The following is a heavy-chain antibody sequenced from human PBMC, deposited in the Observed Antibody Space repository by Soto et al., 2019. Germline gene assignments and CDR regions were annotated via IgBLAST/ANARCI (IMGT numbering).Heavy chain of an antibody. V-gene: IGHV4-30-2*01. CDR3: ARVPSP. CDR1: GGLLRRGGYF. CDR2: IYHSGST. J-gene: IGHJ5*02. Sequence: QLPLPESRSGLVKPSTTLSLTCAFSGGLLRRGGYFWGLVRQPPGKGLEGIGYIYHSGSTYYNPSLKSRVTISVDRSKNQFSLKLSSVTAADTAVYYCARVPSPWGQGTLVTVSS.